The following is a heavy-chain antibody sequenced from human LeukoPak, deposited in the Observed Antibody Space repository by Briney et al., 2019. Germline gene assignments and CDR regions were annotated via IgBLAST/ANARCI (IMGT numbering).Heavy chain of an antibody. Sequence: PGRSLRLSCAASGFTFSSYAMHWVRQAPGKGLEWVAVISYDGSNKYYADSVKGRFTISRDNSKNTLYLQMNSLRAEDTAVYYCAKDRFQGSFMGTFDYWGQGTLVTVSS. D-gene: IGHD6-13*01. J-gene: IGHJ4*02. CDR1: GFTFSSYA. V-gene: IGHV3-30-3*01. CDR2: ISYDGSNK. CDR3: AKDRFQGSFMGTFDY.